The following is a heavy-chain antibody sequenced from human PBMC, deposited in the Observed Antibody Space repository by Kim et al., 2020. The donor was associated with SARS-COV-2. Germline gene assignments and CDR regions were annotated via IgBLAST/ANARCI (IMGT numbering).Heavy chain of an antibody. CDR2: ISGDGGST. CDR1: GFTFDDYA. Sequence: GGSLRLSCAASGFTFDDYAMHWVRQAPGKGLEWVSLISGDGGSTYYADSVKGRFTISRDNSKNSLYLQMNSLRTEDTALYYCAKVDYYGSGTTYYYYGMDVWGQGTTVTVSS. D-gene: IGHD3-10*01. CDR3: AKVDYYGSGTTYYYYGMDV. V-gene: IGHV3-43*02. J-gene: IGHJ6*02.